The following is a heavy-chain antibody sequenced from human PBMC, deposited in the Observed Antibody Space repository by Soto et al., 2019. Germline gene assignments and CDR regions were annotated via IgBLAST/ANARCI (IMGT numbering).Heavy chain of an antibody. CDR2: ISGSDDST. J-gene: IGHJ4*02. V-gene: IGHV3-23*01. Sequence: EVPLLESGGGLVQPGESLRLSLAASGFTFSRYAMSWVRQAPGKGLEWVSVISGSDDSTYYADSVKGRFTISRDNSKNTLYLQMNSLRAEDTAVYYCAKRSSSSTFDYWGQGTLVTVSS. D-gene: IGHD6-6*01. CDR3: AKRSSSSTFDY. CDR1: GFTFSRYA.